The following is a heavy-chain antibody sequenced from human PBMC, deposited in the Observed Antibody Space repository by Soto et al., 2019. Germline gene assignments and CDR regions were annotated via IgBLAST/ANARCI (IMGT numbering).Heavy chain of an antibody. D-gene: IGHD6-19*01. J-gene: IGHJ3*02. Sequence: QVQLVQSGAEVKKPGSSVKVSCKASGGTFSSYTISWVRQAPGQGLEWMGRIIPILGIAKYAQKFQGRVTITADKSTSTAYMELSSLRSEDTAVYYCARLPVADVAFDICGQGTMVTVSS. CDR2: IIPILGIA. CDR1: GGTFSSYT. CDR3: ARLPVADVAFDI. V-gene: IGHV1-69*02.